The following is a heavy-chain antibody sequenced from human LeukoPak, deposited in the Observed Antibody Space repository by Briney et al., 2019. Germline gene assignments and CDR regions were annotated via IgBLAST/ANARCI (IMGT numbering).Heavy chain of an antibody. V-gene: IGHV1-2*02. CDR1: GYTFTGYY. CDR2: INPNSGGT. Sequence: ASVKVSCKASGYTFTGYYMHWVRQAPGQGLEWMGWINPNSGGTNYAQKFQGRVTMTRDTSTSTAYMELSRLRSDDTAVYYCARDEKLNYDSSGYASENFDYWGQGTLVTVSS. D-gene: IGHD3-22*01. J-gene: IGHJ4*02. CDR3: ARDEKLNYDSSGYASENFDY.